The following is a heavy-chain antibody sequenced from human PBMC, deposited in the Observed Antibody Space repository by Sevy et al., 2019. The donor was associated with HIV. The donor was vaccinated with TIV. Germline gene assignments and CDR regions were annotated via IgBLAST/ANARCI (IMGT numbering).Heavy chain of an antibody. CDR3: AKDTDSYGYSYYFDY. D-gene: IGHD5-18*01. CDR2: ISYDGSNK. V-gene: IGHV3-30*18. CDR1: GFTFSSYG. Sequence: GGSLRLSCAASGFTFSSYGMHWVRQAPGKGLEWVAVISYDGSNKYYADSVKGRFTISRDNSKNTLYLQMNSLRAGDTAVYYCAKDTDSYGYSYYFDYWGQGTLVTVSS. J-gene: IGHJ4*02.